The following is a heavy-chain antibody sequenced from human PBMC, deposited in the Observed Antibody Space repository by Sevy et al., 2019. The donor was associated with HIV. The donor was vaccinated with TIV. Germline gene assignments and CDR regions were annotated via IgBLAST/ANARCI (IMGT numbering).Heavy chain of an antibody. J-gene: IGHJ4*02. D-gene: IGHD6-19*01. CDR2: IYGNIST. CDR1: GFNISSNY. CDR3: ARGEQWLSFNY. V-gene: IGHV3-53*01. Sequence: GGSLRLSCAASGFNISSNYLSWVRQAPGKGLEWVSVIYGNISTYYADFVKGRFTISRDNSKNTLYLQMNSLRVEDTAIYYCARGEQWLSFNYWGQGTLVTVSS.